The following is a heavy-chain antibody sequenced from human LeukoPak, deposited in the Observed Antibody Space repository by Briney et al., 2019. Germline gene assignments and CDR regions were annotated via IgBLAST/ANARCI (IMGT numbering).Heavy chain of an antibody. CDR2: IHSIGST. V-gene: IGHV4-59*01. J-gene: IGHJ4*02. CDR1: GDSISYYY. CDR3: ARVGDAWEGYYFDY. Sequence: SETLSLTCTVSGDSISYYYWSWIRHPPGKGLEWIGYIHSIGSTNYSPSLKSRVTISVDTSKNQFSLKLTSVTAADTAIYYCARVGDAWEGYYFDYWGQGSLVTVSS. D-gene: IGHD1-26*01.